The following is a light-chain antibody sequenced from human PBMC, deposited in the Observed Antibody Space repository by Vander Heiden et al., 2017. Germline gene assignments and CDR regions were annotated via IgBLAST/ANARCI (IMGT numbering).Light chain of an antibody. CDR3: QTWDTSSVV. J-gene: IGLJ2*01. Sequence: SYELTPPPSVSVSPGQTASITCSGDNLGNKYANWYQQKPGQSPVLVIHEDYKRPSGIPERFSGSNSGNTATLTISGTQPMDEADYYCQTWDTSSVVFGGGTKLTVL. CDR2: EDY. V-gene: IGLV3-1*01. CDR1: NLGNKY.